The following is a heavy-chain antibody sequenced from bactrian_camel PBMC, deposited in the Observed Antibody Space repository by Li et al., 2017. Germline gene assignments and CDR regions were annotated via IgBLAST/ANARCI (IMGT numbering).Heavy chain of an antibody. CDR2: IYTYDGST. D-gene: IGHD4*01. Sequence: HVQLVESGGGLVQPGGSLRLSCAGSGFTFSNNWMHWVRQAPGKGLEWVSSIYTYDGSTKSADSVKGRFTISRDNTKNMLYLQMNGLKSEDTALYYCVKSNYNDYMGPNYWGQGTQVTVS. J-gene: IGHJ4*01. V-gene: IGHV3S6*01. CDR3: VKSNYNDYMGPNY. CDR1: GFTFSNNW.